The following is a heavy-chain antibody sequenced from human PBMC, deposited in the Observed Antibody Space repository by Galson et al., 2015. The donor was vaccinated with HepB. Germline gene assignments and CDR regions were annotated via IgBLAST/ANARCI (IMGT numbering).Heavy chain of an antibody. CDR1: GFTFISSI. J-gene: IGHJ4*02. D-gene: IGHD5-18*01. CDR2: ISISSSTI. CDR3: ATVRGYSYGYDY. V-gene: IGHV3-48*02. Sequence: SLRLSCAASGFTFISSIMNWVRQAPGKGLEWVSYISISSSTIYYADSVKGRFTISRDNAKNSLYLQMNSLRDDDTAVYYCATVRGYSYGYDYWGQGTLVTVSS.